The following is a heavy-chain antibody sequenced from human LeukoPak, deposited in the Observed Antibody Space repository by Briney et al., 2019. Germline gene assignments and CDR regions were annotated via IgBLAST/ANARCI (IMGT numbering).Heavy chain of an antibody. CDR3: ARGDWSRHSSSWSRHAFDI. CDR2: INPNSGGT. J-gene: IGHJ3*02. D-gene: IGHD6-13*01. V-gene: IGHV1-2*02. CDR1: GYTFTSYG. Sequence: ASVKVSCKASGYTFTSYGISWVRQAPGQGLEWMGWINPNSGGTNYAQKFQGRVTMTRDTSISTAYMELSRLRSDDTAVYYCARGDWSRHSSSWSRHAFDIWGQGTMVTVSS.